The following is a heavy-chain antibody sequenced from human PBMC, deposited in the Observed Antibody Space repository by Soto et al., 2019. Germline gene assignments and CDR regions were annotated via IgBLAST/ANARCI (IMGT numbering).Heavy chain of an antibody. Sequence: GGSLRLSCAASGFTFDDYTMHWVRQAPGKGLEWVSLISWDGGSTYYADSVKGRFTISRDNSKNSLYLQMNSLRTEDTALYYCAKAGEQLVSYGMDVWGQGTTVTVSS. CDR2: ISWDGGST. CDR1: GFTFDDYT. J-gene: IGHJ6*02. CDR3: AKAGEQLVSYGMDV. V-gene: IGHV3-43*01. D-gene: IGHD6-6*01.